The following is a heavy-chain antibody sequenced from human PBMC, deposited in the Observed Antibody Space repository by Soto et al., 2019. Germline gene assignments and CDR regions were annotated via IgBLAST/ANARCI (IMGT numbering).Heavy chain of an antibody. J-gene: IGHJ4*02. CDR3: AGRYCSNGVCHLGLSDY. Sequence: EVQLVESGGGLVQPGGSLRLSCAASGLTFSSCEMNWVRQAPGKGLEWVSYIGTRGSTKYYADSVRGRFTVSRDNTQSSLFLQLNSLRAEDTAVYFCAGRYCSNGVCHLGLSDYWGQGTLVTVSS. CDR1: GLTFSSCE. D-gene: IGHD2-8*01. CDR2: IGTRGSTK. V-gene: IGHV3-48*03.